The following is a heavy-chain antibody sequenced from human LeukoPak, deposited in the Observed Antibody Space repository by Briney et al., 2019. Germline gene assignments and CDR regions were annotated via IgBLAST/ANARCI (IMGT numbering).Heavy chain of an antibody. D-gene: IGHD5-24*01. CDR1: GFTFSSYG. CDR2: MRSGETP. CDR3: ARSRDGYNFAFDY. V-gene: IGHV3-49*04. J-gene: IGHJ4*02. Sequence: GGSLRLSCAASGFTFSSYGMHWVRQAPGKGLEWVGFMRSGETPQYAASVSGRFIISRDASNRVAHLQMSSLKTEDTALYYCARSRDGYNFAFDYWGRGTLVTVSS.